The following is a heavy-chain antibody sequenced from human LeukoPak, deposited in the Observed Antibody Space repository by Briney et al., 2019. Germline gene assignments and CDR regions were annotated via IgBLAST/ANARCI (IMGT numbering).Heavy chain of an antibody. J-gene: IGHJ6*03. D-gene: IGHD3-10*01. Sequence: KPSETLSLTCNVSGGSIRGYYWSWIRQPPGKGLEWIGYIYSSGSTNYNPSLKSRVTMSVDASKNQFSLKVSSVIAADTAVYYCARVFDSGSQAYFYYMDVWGKGTTVTISS. V-gene: IGHV4-59*01. CDR2: IYSSGST. CDR1: GGSIRGYY. CDR3: ARVFDSGSQAYFYYMDV.